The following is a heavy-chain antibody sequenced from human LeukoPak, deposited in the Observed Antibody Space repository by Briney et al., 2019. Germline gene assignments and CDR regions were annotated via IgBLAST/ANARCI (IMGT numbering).Heavy chain of an antibody. CDR2: IYYSGST. D-gene: IGHD3-22*01. Sequence: SETLSLTCAVSGYSISSGYYWGWIRQPPGKGLGWIGSIYYSGSTYYNSSLKSRVTISVDTSKNQFSLKLSSVTAADTAVYYCARLGSITMIVVVSVWGQGTLVTVSS. CDR3: ARLGSITMIVVVSV. J-gene: IGHJ4*02. V-gene: IGHV4-38-2*01. CDR1: GYSISSGYY.